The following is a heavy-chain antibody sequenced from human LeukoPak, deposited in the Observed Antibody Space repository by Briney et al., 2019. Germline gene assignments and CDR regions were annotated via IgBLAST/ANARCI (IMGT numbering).Heavy chain of an antibody. V-gene: IGHV1-2*02. J-gene: IGHJ5*02. D-gene: IGHD3-10*01. CDR3: ARAPGITMVRGVINWFDP. CDR2: INPNSGGT. Sequence: ASVKVSCKASGYTFTGYYMHWVRQAPGQGLEWMGWINPNSGGTNYAQKFQGRVTMTRDTSISTAYMELSRLRSDDTAVYYCARAPGITMVRGVINWFDPWGQGTLVTVSS. CDR1: GYTFTGYY.